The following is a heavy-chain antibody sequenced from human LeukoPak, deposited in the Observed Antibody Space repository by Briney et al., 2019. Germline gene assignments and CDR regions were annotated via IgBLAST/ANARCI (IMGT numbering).Heavy chain of an antibody. CDR2: LWYDGSNE. V-gene: IGHV3-33*06. CDR3: AKGMTTGPRSVYHYMDV. CDR1: GFTFRSYG. D-gene: IGHD4-17*01. Sequence: GGSLRLSCVASGFTFRSYGMHWVRQAPGKGLEWLSLLWYDGSNEYYADSVKGRFTISRDNSKNTLYLQMNSLRAEDTAVYYCAKGMTTGPRSVYHYMDVSGKGTTVTVSS. J-gene: IGHJ6*03.